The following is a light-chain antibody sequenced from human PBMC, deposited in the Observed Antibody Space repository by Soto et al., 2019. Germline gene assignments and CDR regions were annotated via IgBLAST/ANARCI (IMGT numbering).Light chain of an antibody. Sequence: TQMTQFPSSLSSSVGKRVTITCRPSQSIGRYLNWYQQKPGRAPKVLIYATSSLQSGVPSRFSGSGSGTDFTLTISSLQPEDFATYYCQQSYSTPPWTFGQGTKWIS. V-gene: IGKV1-39*01. CDR2: ATS. CDR1: QSIGRY. J-gene: IGKJ1*01. CDR3: QQSYSTPPWT.